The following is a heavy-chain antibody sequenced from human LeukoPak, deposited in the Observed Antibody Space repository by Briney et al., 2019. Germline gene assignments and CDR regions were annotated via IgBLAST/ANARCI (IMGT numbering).Heavy chain of an antibody. CDR3: ARVVVVVGSHYFDY. D-gene: IGHD2-2*01. J-gene: IGHJ4*02. CDR1: GGSISGYY. CDR2: IYYSGST. V-gene: IGHV4-59*01. Sequence: SETLSLTCTVSGGSISGYYWTWIRQPPGKGLEWIGYIYYSGSTNYNPSLKSRVTISVNTSKNQFSLKLSSVTAADTAVYYCARVVVVVGSHYFDYWGQGTLVTVSS.